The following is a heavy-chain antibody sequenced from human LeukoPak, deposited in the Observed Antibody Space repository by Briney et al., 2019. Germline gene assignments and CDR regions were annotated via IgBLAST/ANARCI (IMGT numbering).Heavy chain of an antibody. Sequence: GASVKVSCKASGYTFTDYYMHWVRQAPGQGLEWMGWINPNSGGTNYAQKFQGRVTMTRDTSISTAYMGLSRLRSDDTAVYYCAKPYYYDSSGYYYYYYYGMDVWGQGTTVTVSS. CDR3: AKPYYYDSSGYYYYYYYGMDV. CDR2: INPNSGGT. J-gene: IGHJ6*02. V-gene: IGHV1-2*02. CDR1: GYTFTDYY. D-gene: IGHD3-22*01.